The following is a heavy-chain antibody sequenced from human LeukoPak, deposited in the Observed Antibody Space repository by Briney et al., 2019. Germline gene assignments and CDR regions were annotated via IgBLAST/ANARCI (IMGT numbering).Heavy chain of an antibody. D-gene: IGHD3-22*01. CDR3: ATRYYYDSSGYLMYYFDY. CDR1: GGSISSSSYY. V-gene: IGHV4-39*01. Sequence: SETLSLTCTVSGGSISSSSYYWGWIRQPPGKGLEWIGSIYYSGSTYYNPSLKSRVTISVDTSKNQFSLKLSFVTAADTAVYYCATRYYYDSSGYLMYYFDYWGQGTLVTVSS. J-gene: IGHJ4*02. CDR2: IYYSGST.